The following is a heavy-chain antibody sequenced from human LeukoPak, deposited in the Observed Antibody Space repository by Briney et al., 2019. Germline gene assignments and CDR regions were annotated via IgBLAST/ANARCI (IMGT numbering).Heavy chain of an antibody. J-gene: IGHJ4*02. CDR2: ISSSGSTI. D-gene: IGHD3-10*01. V-gene: IGHV3-48*04. Sequence: GGSLRLSCAASGFTFSSYGMYWVRQAPGKGLEWVSYISSSGSTIYYADSVKGRFTISRDNAKNSRYLQMNSLRAEDTAVYYCAGQPYYYGSGSHPGYWGQGTLVTVSS. CDR3: AGQPYYYGSGSHPGY. CDR1: GFTFSSYG.